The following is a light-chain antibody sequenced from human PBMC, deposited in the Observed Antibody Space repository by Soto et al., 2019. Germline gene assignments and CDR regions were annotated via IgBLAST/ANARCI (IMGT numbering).Light chain of an antibody. Sequence: QSGLTQPVSVSGSPGQFITISCTGTSSDVGGYNYVSWYQQHPGKVPKLLIYDVRNRPSGVSDRFSGSKSGNTASLAISGLQAEDEADYYCSSYTSRNTLIFGGGTKLTVL. V-gene: IGLV2-14*01. CDR1: SSDVGGYNY. CDR2: DVR. J-gene: IGLJ2*01. CDR3: SSYTSRNTLI.